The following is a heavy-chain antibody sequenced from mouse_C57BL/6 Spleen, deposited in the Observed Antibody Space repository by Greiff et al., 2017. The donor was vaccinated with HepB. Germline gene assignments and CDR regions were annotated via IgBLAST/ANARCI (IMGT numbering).Heavy chain of an antibody. CDR2: IYPGSGNT. V-gene: IGHV1-76*01. CDR3: ARGSWFAY. Sequence: VKLQQSGAELVRPGASVKLSCKASGYTFTDYYINWVKQRPGQGLEWIARIYPGSGNTYYNEKFKGKATLTAEKSSSTAYMQLSSLTSEDSAVYFCARGSWFAYWGQGTLVTVSA. CDR1: GYTFTDYY. J-gene: IGHJ3*01.